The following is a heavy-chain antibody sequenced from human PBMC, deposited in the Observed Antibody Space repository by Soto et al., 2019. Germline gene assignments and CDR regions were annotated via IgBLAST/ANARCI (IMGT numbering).Heavy chain of an antibody. CDR2: ISAYNRKK. CDR3: ARGGWNYGPGPFDL. Sequence: QVQLVQSGTEGKTPGASVKVSCHASGYTFTNYGINWVRQAPGQGLEWMAWISAYNRKKHHAPFVQDRVTMTTDTSTRTDYMELTSLRSDDTAVYYCARGGWNYGPGPFDLWGQGTMVTVSS. D-gene: IGHD1-7*01. CDR1: GYTFTNYG. J-gene: IGHJ3*01. V-gene: IGHV1-18*04.